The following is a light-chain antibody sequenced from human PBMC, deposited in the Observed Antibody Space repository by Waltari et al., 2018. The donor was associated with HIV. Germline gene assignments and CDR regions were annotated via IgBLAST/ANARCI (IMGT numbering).Light chain of an antibody. J-gene: IGKJ4*01. Sequence: AIRMTQSPSSFSASTGDRVTITCRASQGLSSYVAWYQQKPGKAPKLLIYSASTLQSGVPSRFSGSGSGTNFTLTISCLQSEDFATHYCQQYYSYPLTFGGGTKVEIK. CDR3: QQYYSYPLT. CDR2: SAS. CDR1: QGLSSY. V-gene: IGKV1-8*01.